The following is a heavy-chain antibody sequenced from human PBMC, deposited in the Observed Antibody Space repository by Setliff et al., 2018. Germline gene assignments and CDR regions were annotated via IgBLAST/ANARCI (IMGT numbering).Heavy chain of an antibody. CDR3: ARERSLWFGELSRQHFDY. D-gene: IGHD3-10*01. CDR1: GFTVSSNY. Sequence: GGSLRLSCAASGFTVSSNYMSWVRQAPGKGLEWVSVIYSGGSTYYADSVKGRFTISRDNAKNTLYLQMNSLRAEDTAVYYCARERSLWFGELSRQHFDYWGQGTLVTVSS. CDR2: IYSGGST. J-gene: IGHJ4*02. V-gene: IGHV3-53*01.